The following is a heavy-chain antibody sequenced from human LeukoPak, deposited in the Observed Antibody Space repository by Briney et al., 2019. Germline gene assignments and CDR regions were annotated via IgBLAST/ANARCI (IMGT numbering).Heavy chain of an antibody. V-gene: IGHV3-23*01. J-gene: IGHJ5*02. CDR3: AKEPRPNIVGATTFDP. Sequence: GGSLGLSCAASGFTFSSYAMSWVRQAPGKGLEWVSAISGSGGSTYYADSVKGRFTISRDNSKNTLYLQMNSLRAEDTAVYYCAKEPRPNIVGATTFDPWGQGTLVTVSS. D-gene: IGHD1-26*01. CDR2: ISGSGGST. CDR1: GFTFSSYA.